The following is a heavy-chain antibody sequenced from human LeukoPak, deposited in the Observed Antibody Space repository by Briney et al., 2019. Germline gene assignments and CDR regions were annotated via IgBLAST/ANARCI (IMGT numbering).Heavy chain of an antibody. J-gene: IGHJ4*02. Sequence: PSETLSLTCAVYGGSFSGYYWSWIRQPPGKGLEWIGEINHSGSTNYNPSLKSRVTISVDTSKNQFSLKPSSVTAADTAVYYCARGRDSSGYYLPLFDYWGQGTLVTVSS. V-gene: IGHV4-34*01. D-gene: IGHD3-22*01. CDR3: ARGRDSSGYYLPLFDY. CDR1: GGSFSGYY. CDR2: INHSGST.